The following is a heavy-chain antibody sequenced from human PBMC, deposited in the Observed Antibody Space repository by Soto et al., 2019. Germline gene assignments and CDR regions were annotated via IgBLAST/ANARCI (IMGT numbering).Heavy chain of an antibody. Sequence: ASVKVSCTVSGSTLIELSIHWVRQAPGKGLEWMGGFDPEDVKTIYAQKFQGRVTMTEDTSNNTAYMELSSLRSEDTAVYYCTTEKISDSGLWGLRYYFDPWGQGTLVTVSS. CDR2: FDPEDVKT. CDR1: GSTLIELS. J-gene: IGHJ4*02. D-gene: IGHD6-19*01. CDR3: TTEKISDSGLWGLRYYFDP. V-gene: IGHV1-24*01.